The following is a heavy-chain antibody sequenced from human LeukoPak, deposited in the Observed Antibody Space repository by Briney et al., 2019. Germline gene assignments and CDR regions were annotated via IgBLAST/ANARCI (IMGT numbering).Heavy chain of an antibody. CDR1: GYNFITYP. D-gene: IGHD3-16*02. V-gene: IGHV1-18*01. CDR2: ISPYKDKT. CDR3: ARVATIWGSHRYFDY. J-gene: IGHJ4*02. Sequence: ASVKVSCKASGYNFITYPLIWVRQAPGQGLEWMGRISPYKDKTDLAQNLQRRVTMTTDTSTSTAYMELTGLTSDDTAVYFCARVATIWGSHRYFDYWGQGTLVTVSS.